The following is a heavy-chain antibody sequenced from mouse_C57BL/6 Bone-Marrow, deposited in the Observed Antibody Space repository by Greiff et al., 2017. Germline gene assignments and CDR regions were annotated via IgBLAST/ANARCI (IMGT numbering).Heavy chain of an antibody. CDR3: ARALITTVVATRAMDY. CDR1: GFTFSDYY. V-gene: IGHV5-12*01. D-gene: IGHD1-1*01. J-gene: IGHJ4*01. CDR2: ISNGGGST. Sequence: EVKLVESGGGLVQPGGSLKLSCAASGFTFSDYYMYWVRQTPEKRLEWVAYISNGGGSTYYPDTVKGRFTISRDNAKNTLYLQMSRLKSEDTAMYYCARALITTVVATRAMDYWGQGTSVTVSS.